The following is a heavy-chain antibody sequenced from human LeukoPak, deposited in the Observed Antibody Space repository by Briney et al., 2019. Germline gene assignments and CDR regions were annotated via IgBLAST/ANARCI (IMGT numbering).Heavy chain of an antibody. CDR1: GFTFSSYG. D-gene: IGHD2-2*01. V-gene: IGHV3-30*18. CDR3: AKDSVVVPAALDY. CDR2: ISYDGSNK. J-gene: IGHJ4*02. Sequence: GRSLRLSCAASGFTFSSYGMHWVRQAPGEGLEWVAVISYDGSNKYYADSVKGRFTISRDNSRNTLYLQMNSLRAEDTAVYYCAKDSVVVPAALDYWGQGTLVTVSS.